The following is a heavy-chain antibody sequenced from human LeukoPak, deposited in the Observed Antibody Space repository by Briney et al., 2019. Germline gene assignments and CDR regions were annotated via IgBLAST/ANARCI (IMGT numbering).Heavy chain of an antibody. V-gene: IGHV3-23*01. D-gene: IGHD1-7*01. CDR2: FSGSTGST. Sequence: GGSLRLSCAASGFTFSSYGMNWVRQAPGKGLEWVSGFSGSTGSTHYADSVKGRFTISRDNSRDTLSLQMNSLRGEDTAVYYCASGYNWNSNWFDPWGQGTLVTVSS. CDR1: GFTFSSYG. CDR3: ASGYNWNSNWFDP. J-gene: IGHJ5*02.